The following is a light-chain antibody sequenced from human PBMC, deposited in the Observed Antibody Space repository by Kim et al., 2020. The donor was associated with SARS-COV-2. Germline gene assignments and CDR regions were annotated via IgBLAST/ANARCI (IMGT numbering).Light chain of an antibody. CDR3: STWDTTLITQV. V-gene: IGLV10-54*01. Sequence: TAVDTGTGSSDNVCNQGATWLQQHQGHPPKRLSYRNNDRPSGISERFAAYRSGNAAFLIITGLQPDDEADYYCSTWDTTLITQVFGGGTQLTVL. CDR1: SDNVCNQG. J-gene: IGLJ2*01. CDR2: RNN.